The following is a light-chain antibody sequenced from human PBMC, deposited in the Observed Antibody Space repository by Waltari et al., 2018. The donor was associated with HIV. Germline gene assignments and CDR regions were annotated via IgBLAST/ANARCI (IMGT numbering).Light chain of an antibody. CDR3: QQYYATPPLT. V-gene: IGKV4-1*01. CDR1: QRLLYSSNNNNY. J-gene: IGKJ4*01. Sequence: DIVMTQSPVSLAVSLGERATISCKSSQRLLYSSNNNNYLAFYQQKPGQHANVLISGVSTRGAGVPDRFSGSGAGTDFTLTISSLQAEDAAVYYCQQYYATPPLTFGGGTKVEIK. CDR2: GVS.